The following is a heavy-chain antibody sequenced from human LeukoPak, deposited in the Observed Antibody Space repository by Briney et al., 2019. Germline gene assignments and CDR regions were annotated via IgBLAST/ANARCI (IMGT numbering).Heavy chain of an antibody. CDR3: ARGDYYDTSDHYFDY. J-gene: IGHJ4*02. Sequence: PSETLSLTCSVSGVSITSSTYFWSWIRQPAGKALEWIGRMDFSGSTNYNPSLRSRVTLSLDTSKNQFSLRLSSVTAADTAVYYCARGDYYDTSDHYFDYWGQGALVTVSS. V-gene: IGHV4-61*02. D-gene: IGHD3-22*01. CDR2: MDFSGST. CDR1: GVSITSSTYF.